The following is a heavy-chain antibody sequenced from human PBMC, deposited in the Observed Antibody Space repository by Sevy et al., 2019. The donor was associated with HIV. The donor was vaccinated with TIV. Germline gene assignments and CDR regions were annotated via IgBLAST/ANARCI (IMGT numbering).Heavy chain of an antibody. D-gene: IGHD2-15*01. CDR1: GFSVRSFS. Sequence: GGSLRLSCSASGFSVRSFSMHWVRQAPGKGLEWVAALLYNVRTEEYADSVKGRFTISRDNSKNTLNLEMNSLRVEDTALYFCARDSARVIVPTAGLDSWGQRVLVTVSS. V-gene: IGHV3-33*03. CDR2: LLYNVRTE. J-gene: IGHJ5*01. CDR3: ARDSARVIVPTAGLDS.